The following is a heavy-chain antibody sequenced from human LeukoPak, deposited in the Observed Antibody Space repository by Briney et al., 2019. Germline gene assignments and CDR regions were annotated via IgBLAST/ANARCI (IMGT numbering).Heavy chain of an antibody. J-gene: IGHJ3*02. CDR2: IYHSGST. D-gene: IGHD3-16*02. CDR3: ARDSQNPNYDYVWGSYRPDAFDI. Sequence: TSQTLSLTCTVSGVSISSGGYYWSWIRQPPGKGLEWIGYIYHSGSTYYNPSLKSRVTISVDRSKNQFSLKLSSVTAADTAVYYCARDSQNPNYDYVWGSYRPDAFDIWGQGTMVTVSS. CDR1: GVSISSGGYY. V-gene: IGHV4-30-2*01.